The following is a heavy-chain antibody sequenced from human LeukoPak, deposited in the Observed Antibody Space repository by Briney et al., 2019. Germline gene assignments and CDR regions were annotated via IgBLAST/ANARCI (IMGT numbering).Heavy chain of an antibody. J-gene: IGHJ6*03. V-gene: IGHV1-2*02. CDR3: ARVTRDFWSGYLDYYYYMDV. CDR2: INPNSGGT. CDR1: GYTFTAYY. Sequence: ASVEVSCKTSGYTFTAYYIHWVRQAPGQGLEWMGWINPNSGGTTYAQKFQGRVTMTRDTSISTGYMELSSLRSEDTAVYYCARVTRDFWSGYLDYYYYMDVWGKGTTVTVSS. D-gene: IGHD3-3*01.